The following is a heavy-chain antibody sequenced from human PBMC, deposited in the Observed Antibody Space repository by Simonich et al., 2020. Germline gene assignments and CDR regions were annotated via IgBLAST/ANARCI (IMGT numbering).Heavy chain of an antibody. CDR1: GFTFSSYW. D-gene: IGHD7-27*01. J-gene: IGHJ2*01. Sequence: EVQLVESGGGLVQPGGSLRLSCAASGFTFSSYWMHWVRQAPGKGVVWVSRNNSDGSSTSYADSVKGRFTISRDNAKNTLDLQMNSLRAEDTAVYYCAREAGDLWYFDLWGRGTLVTVSS. CDR3: AREAGDLWYFDL. V-gene: IGHV3-74*01. CDR2: NNSDGSST.